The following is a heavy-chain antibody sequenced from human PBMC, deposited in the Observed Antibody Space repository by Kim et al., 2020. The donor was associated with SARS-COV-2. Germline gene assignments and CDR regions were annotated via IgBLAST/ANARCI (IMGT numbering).Heavy chain of an antibody. CDR3: ARLGAIKFDP. CDR2: ST. Sequence: STNYNPSPTGRVTISVDPSKKQVSLKLSSVTAADTAVYYCARLGAIKFDPWGQGTLVTVSS. J-gene: IGHJ5*02. V-gene: IGHV4-34*01. D-gene: IGHD3-10*01.